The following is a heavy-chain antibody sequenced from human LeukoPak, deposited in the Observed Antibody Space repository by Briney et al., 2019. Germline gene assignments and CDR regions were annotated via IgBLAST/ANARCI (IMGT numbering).Heavy chain of an antibody. Sequence: GGSLRLSCAASGFTFSSYSMNWVRQAPGKGLEWVSSISSSSSYIYYADSMKGRFTISRDNAKNSLYLQMNSLRAEDTAVYYCAREGTVTTFSGAGDVFNIWGQGKMVTVFS. CDR1: GFTFSSYS. J-gene: IGHJ3*02. D-gene: IGHD4-17*01. CDR2: ISSSSSYI. CDR3: AREGTVTTFSGAGDVFNI. V-gene: IGHV3-21*01.